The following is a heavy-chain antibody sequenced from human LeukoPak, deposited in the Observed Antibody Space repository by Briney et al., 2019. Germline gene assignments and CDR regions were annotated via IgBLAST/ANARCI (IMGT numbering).Heavy chain of an antibody. Sequence: GGSLRLSCTASGFPFIEYSMNWVRQAPGKGLEWISYIGIDSGNTKYADSVRGRFTISRDNSKNTLYLQMNSLRAEDTAVYYCARGSIAVAGTAYYYYYMDVWGKGTTVTVSS. V-gene: IGHV3-48*01. J-gene: IGHJ6*03. CDR3: ARGSIAVAGTAYYYYYMDV. D-gene: IGHD6-19*01. CDR1: GFPFIEYS. CDR2: IGIDSGNT.